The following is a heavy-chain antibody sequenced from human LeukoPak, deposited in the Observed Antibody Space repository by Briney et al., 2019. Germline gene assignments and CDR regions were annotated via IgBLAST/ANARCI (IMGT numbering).Heavy chain of an antibody. CDR3: ARDIPYCSSTSCSKRSYYYYGMDV. Sequence: SETLSLTCTFSGGSISSGDYYWRWIRQPPGKGLEWIGEINHSGSTNYNPSLKSLVNISVDTSKNQFSLKLSSVTAADTAVYYCARDIPYCSSTSCSKRSYYYYGMDVWGQGTTVTVSS. V-gene: IGHV4-39*07. J-gene: IGHJ6*02. CDR2: INHSGST. D-gene: IGHD2-2*01. CDR1: GGSISSGDYY.